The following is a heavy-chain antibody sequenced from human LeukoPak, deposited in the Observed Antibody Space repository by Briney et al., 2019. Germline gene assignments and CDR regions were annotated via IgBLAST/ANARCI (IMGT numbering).Heavy chain of an antibody. D-gene: IGHD6-13*01. J-gene: IGHJ4*02. V-gene: IGHV3-33*01. Sequence: PGGSLRLSCAASGFTFSSYGMNWGRQAPGKGLEWVAVIWYDGSNKYYGDSVKGRFTISRDNSKNTVSLQMNSLRVEDTAVYYCARLGSSWSFDYWGQGTLVTVSS. CDR2: IWYDGSNK. CDR3: ARLGSSWSFDY. CDR1: GFTFSSYG.